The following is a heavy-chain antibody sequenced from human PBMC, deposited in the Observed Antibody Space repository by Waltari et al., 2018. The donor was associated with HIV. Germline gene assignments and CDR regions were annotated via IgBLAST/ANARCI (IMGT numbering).Heavy chain of an antibody. CDR2: IIPILGIA. CDR1: GGTFSSYA. Sequence: QVQLVQSGAGVRKPGSPVKVSCKASGGTFSSYAISGVRQAPGQGLKWMGRIIPILGIANYAQKFQGRVTITADKSTSTAYMELSSLISEDTAVYYCASPGGDHAFDIWGQGTMVTVSS. D-gene: IGHD3-10*01. CDR3: ASPGGDHAFDI. V-gene: IGHV1-69*04. J-gene: IGHJ3*02.